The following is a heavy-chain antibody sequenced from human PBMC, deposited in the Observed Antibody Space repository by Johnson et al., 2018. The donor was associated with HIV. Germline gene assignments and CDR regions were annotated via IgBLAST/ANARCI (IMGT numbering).Heavy chain of an antibody. CDR3: AREAVTRRGWGHVFDI. Sequence: QVQLVESGGGVVQPGGSLRLSCAASGFTFSSYGMHWVRQAAGKGLEWVALIWYDGSNKYYADSVKGRFTISRDNSKNTLYLQMNSLRAEDTAVYYCAREAVTRRGWGHVFDIWGQGTMVTVSS. V-gene: IGHV3-33*01. CDR1: GFTFSSYG. J-gene: IGHJ3*02. D-gene: IGHD3-16*01. CDR2: IWYDGSNK.